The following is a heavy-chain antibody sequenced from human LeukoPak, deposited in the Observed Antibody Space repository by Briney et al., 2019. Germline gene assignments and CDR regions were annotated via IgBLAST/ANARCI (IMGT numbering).Heavy chain of an antibody. CDR2: ISSSGRTT. D-gene: IGHD6-19*01. V-gene: IGHV3-48*03. CDR3: AKVTSGLYSPLDI. J-gene: IGHJ4*02. Sequence: GGSLRLSCEASGFPFINHEMNWVRQAPGKGLKWLSYISSSGRTTYYADSVKGRFTISRDNAKNSMYLQMNSLTDKDTAVYYCAKVTSGLYSPLDIWGQGTLVIVSS. CDR1: GFPFINHE.